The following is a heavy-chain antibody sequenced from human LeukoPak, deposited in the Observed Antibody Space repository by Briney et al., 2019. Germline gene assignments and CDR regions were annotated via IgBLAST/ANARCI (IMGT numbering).Heavy chain of an antibody. CDR1: GFTFSSYW. Sequence: GGSLRLSCVASGFTFSSYWMHWVRQDPVKGLVWVSRINSDGTSTTYADSVKGRFTISRDNAEKTVYLQMASLPADDSAVYYCARDVDFDYWGQGTLVTVSS. CDR3: ARDVDFDY. V-gene: IGHV3-74*01. J-gene: IGHJ4*02. CDR2: INSDGTST.